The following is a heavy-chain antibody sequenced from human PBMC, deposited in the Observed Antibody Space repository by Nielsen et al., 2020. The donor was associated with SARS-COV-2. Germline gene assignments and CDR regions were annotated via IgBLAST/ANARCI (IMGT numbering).Heavy chain of an antibody. CDR2: INHSGST. D-gene: IGHD6-13*01. CDR1: GGSFSGYY. CDR3: ARRKVIAAAGFWYFDL. Sequence: GSLRLSCAVYGGSFSGYYWSWIRQPPGKGLEWIGEINHSGSTNYNPSLKSRVTISVDTSKNQFSLKLSSVTAADTAVYYCARRKVIAAAGFWYFDLWGRGTLVTVSS. V-gene: IGHV4-34*01. J-gene: IGHJ2*01.